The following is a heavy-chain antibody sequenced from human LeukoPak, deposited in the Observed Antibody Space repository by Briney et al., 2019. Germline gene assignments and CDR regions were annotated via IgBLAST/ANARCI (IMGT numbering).Heavy chain of an antibody. CDR2: THTSGHTSGIT. CDR1: GFSISTNS. V-gene: IGHV4-4*07. D-gene: IGHD6-13*01. Sequence: SETLSLTCNVSGFSISTNSWSWIRQPPGKGLEGIGRTHTSGHTSGITNYNPPLKSRVTMSLDTYKNQFSLSLSSVTAADTAVYYCAREDDSSRGLDYWGQGTLVTFSS. J-gene: IGHJ4*02. CDR3: AREDDSSRGLDY.